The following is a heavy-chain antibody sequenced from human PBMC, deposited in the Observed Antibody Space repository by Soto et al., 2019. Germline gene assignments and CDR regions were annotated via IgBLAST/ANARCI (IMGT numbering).Heavy chain of an antibody. D-gene: IGHD3-16*01. Sequence: GSLRLSCAASGFTFSSYWMSWVRQAPGKGLEWVANIKQDGSEKYYVDSVKGRFTISRDNAKNSLYLQMNSLRAEDTAVYYCARVGGNYNGGVWGSSGDIDYWGQGTLVTISS. CDR3: ARVGGNYNGGVWGSSGDIDY. CDR2: IKQDGSEK. CDR1: GFTFSSYW. V-gene: IGHV3-7*05. J-gene: IGHJ4*02.